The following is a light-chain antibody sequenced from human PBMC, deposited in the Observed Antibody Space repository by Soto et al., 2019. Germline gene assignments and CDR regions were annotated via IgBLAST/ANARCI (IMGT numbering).Light chain of an antibody. V-gene: IGKV1-39*01. Sequence: DIQMTQSPSSLSASVGDRVTITCRASQSISSYLNWYQQKPGKAPKLLIYAAASLQSGVPSRFSGNGSGTDFILTISSLQPEDFATYYCQQSYSTPLTFGGGTKVQIK. J-gene: IGKJ4*01. CDR3: QQSYSTPLT. CDR2: AAA. CDR1: QSISSY.